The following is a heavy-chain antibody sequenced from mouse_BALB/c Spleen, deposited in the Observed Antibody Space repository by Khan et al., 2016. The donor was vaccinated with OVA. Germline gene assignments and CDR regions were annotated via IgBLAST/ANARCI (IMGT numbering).Heavy chain of an antibody. CDR3: VRDGAYHRNDGWFAY. J-gene: IGHJ3*01. CDR1: GYTFTSYT. V-gene: IGHV1-4*01. Sequence: VQLQQSGAELARPGASVKMSCKASGYTFTSYTIHWIKKRPGQGLEWIGYIHPSNGYTNYNQKFKDKATLTTDKSSTTAYLQLSSMTSDDSAVYNGVRDGAYHRNDGWFAYWGQGTLVTVSA. D-gene: IGHD2-14*01. CDR2: IHPSNGYT.